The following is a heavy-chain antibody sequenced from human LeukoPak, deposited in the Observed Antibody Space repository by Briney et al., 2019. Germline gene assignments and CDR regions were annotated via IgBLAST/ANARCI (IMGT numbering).Heavy chain of an antibody. CDR1: GFTFSDYY. CDR3: ARSNGNDAFDV. V-gene: IGHV3-11*03. D-gene: IGHD2-8*01. J-gene: IGHJ3*01. Sequence: PGGSLRLSCAASGFTFSDYYMSWIRQAPGKGLDWVSYVSRSSSHTNYADSVKGRFTISRDNAKNSLYLQMNSLRADDTAVYYCARSNGNDAFDVWGHGTMVTVSS. CDR2: VSRSSSHT.